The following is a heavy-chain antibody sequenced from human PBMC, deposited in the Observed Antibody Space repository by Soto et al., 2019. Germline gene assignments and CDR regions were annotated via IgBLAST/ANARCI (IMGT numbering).Heavy chain of an antibody. J-gene: IGHJ6*02. CDR3: TKGPNWNYYYYGVDV. D-gene: IGHD1-20*01. Sequence: SETLSLTCTVSGDSVSNYYWIWIRQPAGRGLEWIGRVYSSGATTYNPSLNGRVTMSVDTSRNQFSLRLSSVTAADTAIYYCTKGPNWNYYYYGVDVWGQGTAVTVSS. CDR2: VYSSGAT. CDR1: GDSVSNYY. V-gene: IGHV4-4*07.